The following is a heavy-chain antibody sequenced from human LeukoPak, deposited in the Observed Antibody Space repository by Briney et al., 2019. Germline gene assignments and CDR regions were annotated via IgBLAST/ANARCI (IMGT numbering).Heavy chain of an antibody. CDR2: IYSGGST. Sequence: GGSLRLSCAASGFTVSSNYMNWVRQAPGKGLEWVSVIYSGGSTYYADSVKGRFTISRDNSENTLYLQVNSLRAADTAVYYCARVSGRFYGMDVWGQGTTVIVSS. J-gene: IGHJ6*02. CDR1: GFTVSSNY. CDR3: ARVSGRFYGMDV. V-gene: IGHV3-53*01. D-gene: IGHD6-19*01.